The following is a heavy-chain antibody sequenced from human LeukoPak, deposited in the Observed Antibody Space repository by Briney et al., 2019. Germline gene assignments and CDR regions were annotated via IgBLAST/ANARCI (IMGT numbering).Heavy chain of an antibody. CDR2: INWNGGST. V-gene: IGHV3-20*04. Sequence: GGSLRLSCAASGFTFDDYGLSWVRQAPGKGLEWVSTINWNGGSTGYADSVKGRFTISRDNAKNSLDMQMNSLRVEDTAVYYCARGPILRYFDYYMDVWGKGTTVIISS. J-gene: IGHJ6*03. CDR3: ARGPILRYFDYYMDV. D-gene: IGHD3-9*01. CDR1: GFTFDDYG.